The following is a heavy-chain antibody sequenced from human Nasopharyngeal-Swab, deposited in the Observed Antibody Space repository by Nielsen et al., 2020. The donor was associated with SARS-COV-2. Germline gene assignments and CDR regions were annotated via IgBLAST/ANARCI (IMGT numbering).Heavy chain of an antibody. CDR1: GFTVSSNY. CDR2: IYSGGST. CDR3: ARATFADWYFDL. Sequence: GGSLRLSFAASGFTVSSNYMSWVRQAPGKGLEWVSVIYSGGSTYYADAVKGRFTISRDNSKNTLYLQMNSLRAEDTAVYYCARATFADWYFDLWGRGTLVTVSS. D-gene: IGHD2/OR15-2a*01. V-gene: IGHV3-66*01. J-gene: IGHJ2*01.